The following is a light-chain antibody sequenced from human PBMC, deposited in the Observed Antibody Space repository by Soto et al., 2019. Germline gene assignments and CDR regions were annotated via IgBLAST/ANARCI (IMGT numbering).Light chain of an antibody. CDR2: KAS. CDR1: QSISGW. CDR3: QQYGTSPPT. V-gene: IGKV1-5*03. Sequence: DIQMTQSPSTLSASVGNRVSITCRASQSISGWLAWYQQKPGIAPKLLIYKASTLQDGVQPRFSGSGFGTDFTLTISRLEPEDFAVYYCQQYGTSPPTFGGGTKVDIK. J-gene: IGKJ4*01.